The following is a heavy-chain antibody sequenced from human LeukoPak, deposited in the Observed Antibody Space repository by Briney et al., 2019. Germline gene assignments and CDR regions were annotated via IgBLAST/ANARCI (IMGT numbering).Heavy chain of an antibody. J-gene: IGHJ4*02. Sequence: PGGSLRLSCAASGFTFSSYAMSWVRQAPGKGLEWVSYISSSSSTIYYADSVKGRFTISRDNAKNSLYLQMNSLRDEDTAVYYCARDLPYYYDSSGRRLFDYWGQGTLVTVSS. CDR3: ARDLPYYYDSSGRRLFDY. CDR2: ISSSSSTI. V-gene: IGHV3-48*02. CDR1: GFTFSSYA. D-gene: IGHD3-22*01.